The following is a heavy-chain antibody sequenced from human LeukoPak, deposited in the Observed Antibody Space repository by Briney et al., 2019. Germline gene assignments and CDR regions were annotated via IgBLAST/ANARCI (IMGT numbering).Heavy chain of an antibody. V-gene: IGHV3-9*01. D-gene: IGHD3-22*01. Sequence: GGSLRLSCAASGFTFDDYAMHWVRRAPGKGLEWVSGISWNSGSIGYADSVKGRFTISRDNAKNSLYLQMNSLRAEDTALYYCAKDINGYDSIFWGQGTLVTVSS. CDR1: GFTFDDYA. CDR2: ISWNSGSI. J-gene: IGHJ4*02. CDR3: AKDINGYDSIF.